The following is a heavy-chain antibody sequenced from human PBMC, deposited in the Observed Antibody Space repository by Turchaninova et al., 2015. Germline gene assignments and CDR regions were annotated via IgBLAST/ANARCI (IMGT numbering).Heavy chain of an antibody. CDR3: ARWQLGTRSGGNYDYNYGMDV. CDR1: GFTVSSNY. D-gene: IGHD6-6*01. J-gene: IGHJ6*02. V-gene: IGHV3-53*02. CDR2: IYSGGST. Sequence: EVQLVETGGGLIQPGGSLRLSCAASGFTVSSNYMSWVRQAPGKGLDWVSVIYSGGSTSYADSVKGRFIISNANSMNKRYIQKKRKSLRTEETAVNDSARWQLGTRSGGNYDYNYGMDVWGQGTTVTVSS.